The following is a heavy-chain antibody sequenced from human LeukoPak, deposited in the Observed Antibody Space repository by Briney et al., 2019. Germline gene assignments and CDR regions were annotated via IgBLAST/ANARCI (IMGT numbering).Heavy chain of an antibody. CDR3: ARDSMVRGVISNWFDP. CDR1: GFTFSAYS. D-gene: IGHD3-10*01. CDR2: IGISSGNT. Sequence: GGSLRLSCAASGFTFSAYSMNWVRQAPGKGLEWISYIGISSGNTKYADSVKGRFTISGDKAKNSLYLQMNSLRVEDTAVYYCARDSMVRGVISNWFDPWGQGTLVTVSS. J-gene: IGHJ5*02. V-gene: IGHV3-48*01.